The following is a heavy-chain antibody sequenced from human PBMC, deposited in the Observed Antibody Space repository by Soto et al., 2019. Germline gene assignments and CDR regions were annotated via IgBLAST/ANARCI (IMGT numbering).Heavy chain of an antibody. CDR1: GFTFSSYA. CDR3: AKGGAAAGTVDYYYYYGMDV. J-gene: IGHJ6*02. Sequence: PGGSLRLSCAASGFTFSSYAMSWVRQAPGKGLEWVSAISGSGGSTYYADSVKGRFTISRDNSKNTLYLQMNSLRAEDTAVYYCAKGGAAAGTVDYYYYYGMDVWGQGTTVTVSS. V-gene: IGHV3-23*01. CDR2: ISGSGGST. D-gene: IGHD6-13*01.